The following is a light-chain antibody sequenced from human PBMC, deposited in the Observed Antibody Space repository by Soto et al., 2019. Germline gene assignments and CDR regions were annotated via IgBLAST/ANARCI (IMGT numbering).Light chain of an antibody. CDR1: QSVSSSY. CDR3: QQYGSSPQT. CDR2: GAS. V-gene: IGKV3-20*01. J-gene: IGKJ1*01. Sequence: EVALTQSPATLSLSPGERATLSCRASQSVSSSYLAWYQQKPGQAPRLLIYGASSRATGIPDRFSGSGSGTDFTLTISRLEPEDFAVYYCQQYGSSPQTFGQGTKVAIK.